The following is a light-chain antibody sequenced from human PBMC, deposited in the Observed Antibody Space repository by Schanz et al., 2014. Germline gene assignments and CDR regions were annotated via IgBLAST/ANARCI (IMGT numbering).Light chain of an antibody. CDR2: GNN. Sequence: QSVLTQPPSVSGAPGQRVTISCTGSSSNIGAGYDVHWYQQLPGAGPKLLIYGNNNRPSGVPDRFSGSKSGTSASLAITGLQTEDEADYYCQSFDRSLMSGVFGGGTKLTVL. CDR3: QSFDRSLMSGV. J-gene: IGLJ3*02. V-gene: IGLV1-40*01. CDR1: SSNIGAGYD.